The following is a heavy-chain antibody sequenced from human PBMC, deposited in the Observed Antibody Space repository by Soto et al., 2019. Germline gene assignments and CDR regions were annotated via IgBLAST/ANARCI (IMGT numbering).Heavy chain of an antibody. CDR2: ISWNSGSI. V-gene: IGHV3-9*01. J-gene: IGHJ4*02. CDR3: AKDIGVTDIVVVPAALGLFDY. CDR1: GFTFDDYA. D-gene: IGHD2-2*01. Sequence: GGSLRLSCAASGFTFDDYAMHWVRQAPGKGLEWVSGISWNSGSIGYADSVKGRFTISRDNAKNSLYLQMNSLRAEDTALYYCAKDIGVTDIVVVPAALGLFDYWGQGTLVTVSS.